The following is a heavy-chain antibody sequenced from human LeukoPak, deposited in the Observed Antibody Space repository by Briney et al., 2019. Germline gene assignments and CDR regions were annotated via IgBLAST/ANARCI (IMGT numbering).Heavy chain of an antibody. J-gene: IGHJ4*02. V-gene: IGHV3-23*01. CDR3: AKPSSGYFDY. CDR2: ISGSGGST. CDR1: KFNFNSYG. Sequence: PGGSLRLSCTTSKFNFNSYGMTWVRQAPGRGLEWVSSISGSGGSTQYAASVRGRFTISRDNSKNTLYLQMNSLRAEDTAIYYCAKPSSGYFDYWGQGTLVTVSS. D-gene: IGHD3-22*01.